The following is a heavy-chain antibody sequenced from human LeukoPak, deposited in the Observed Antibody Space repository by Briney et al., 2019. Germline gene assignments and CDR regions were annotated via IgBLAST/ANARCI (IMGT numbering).Heavy chain of an antibody. Sequence: ASVKVSCKASGYTFTSYGISWVRQAPGQGLEWMGWISAYNGNTNYAQKLQGRVTMTTDTSTSTAYMELRSPRSDDTAVYYCARDGTTYCGGDCYWIDAFDIWGQGTMVTVSS. CDR2: ISAYNGNT. D-gene: IGHD2-21*02. CDR1: GYTFTSYG. CDR3: ARDGTTYCGGDCYWIDAFDI. J-gene: IGHJ3*02. V-gene: IGHV1-18*01.